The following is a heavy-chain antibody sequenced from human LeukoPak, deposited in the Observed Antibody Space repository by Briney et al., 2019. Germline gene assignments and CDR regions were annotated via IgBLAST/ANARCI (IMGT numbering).Heavy chain of an antibody. D-gene: IGHD2-21*01. CDR2: IKQDGSEK. V-gene: IGHV3-7*01. CDR3: ASPGEGGRLWDFDY. J-gene: IGHJ4*02. CDR1: GMKFGRYW. Sequence: PARSLRLACAASGMKFGRYWMSWVRQTQGKGLEWVANIKQDGSEKYYVDSVKGRFTISRDNAENSLYLQMNSLRAEDTAVYYCASPGEGGRLWDFDYWVQGSLVIVSS.